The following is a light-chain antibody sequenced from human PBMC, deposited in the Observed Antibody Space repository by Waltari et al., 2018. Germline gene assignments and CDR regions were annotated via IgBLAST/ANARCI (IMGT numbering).Light chain of an antibody. V-gene: IGKV1-9*01. CDR3: QKRNNYQIT. Sequence: DIQLTQSPSSLSASVGDRVIITCRASQVISTHLACYQQKPGKAPKLLIYTASTLQSGVPSRFSGSGSGTEFTLKISSLQPEDFAAYYCQKRNNYQITFGQGKRLEI. CDR1: QVISTH. J-gene: IGKJ5*01. CDR2: TAS.